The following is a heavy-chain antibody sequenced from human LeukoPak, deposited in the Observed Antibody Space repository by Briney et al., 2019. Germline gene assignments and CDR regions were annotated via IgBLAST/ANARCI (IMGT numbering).Heavy chain of an antibody. Sequence: GGSLRGSCAAPGFIFSSDGMSWVRQAPGKGLEWGSRISGSGGSTYYADSVKSRFTISRHNSKNTLYLQMNSLRAEDTAVYYCAKENRWEWGQGTLVTVSS. J-gene: IGHJ4*02. CDR1: GFIFSSDG. CDR3: AKENRWE. V-gene: IGHV3-23*01. D-gene: IGHD1-14*01. CDR2: ISGSGGST.